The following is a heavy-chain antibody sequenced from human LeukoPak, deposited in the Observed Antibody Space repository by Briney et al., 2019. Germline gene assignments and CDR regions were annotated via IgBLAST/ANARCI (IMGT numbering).Heavy chain of an antibody. D-gene: IGHD2-8*02. CDR3: ATYRQVLLPFES. Sequence: GGSLRLSCAASGFTFSTYAMSWVRQAPGKGLEWVSSIFPSGGEIHYADSVRGRFTISRDNSKSTLSLQMNSLRAEDTAIYYCATYRQVLLPFESWGQGTLVTVSS. CDR2: IFPSGGEI. CDR1: GFTFSTYA. J-gene: IGHJ4*02. V-gene: IGHV3-23*01.